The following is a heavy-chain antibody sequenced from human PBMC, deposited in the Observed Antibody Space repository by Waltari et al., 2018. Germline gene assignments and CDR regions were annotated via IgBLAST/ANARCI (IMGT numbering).Heavy chain of an antibody. CDR1: GRTFSSYA. V-gene: IGHV1-69*13. CDR2: IIPIFGTA. J-gene: IGHJ4*02. Sequence: QVQLVQSGAEVKKPGSSVKVSCKASGRTFSSYAISWVRQAPGQGLEWMGRIIPIFGTANYAQKFQGRVTITADKATSTAYMELSSLRSEDTAVYYCARDRATYYYDSSGYYGYFDYWGQGTLVTVSS. CDR3: ARDRATYYYDSSGYYGYFDY. D-gene: IGHD3-22*01.